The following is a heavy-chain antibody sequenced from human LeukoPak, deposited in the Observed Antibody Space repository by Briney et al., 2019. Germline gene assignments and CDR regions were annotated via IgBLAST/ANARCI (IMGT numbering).Heavy chain of an antibody. V-gene: IGHV4-30-4*01. CDR2: IYYSGST. CDR1: GGSISSGDYY. D-gene: IGHD6-19*01. J-gene: IGHJ3*02. Sequence: SETLSLTCTVSGGSISSGDYYWSWIRQPPGKGLEWIGYIYYSGSTYYNPSLKSRVTISVDTSKNQFSLKLSSVTAADTAVYYCARGGVAGTNAFDIWGQGTMVTVSS. CDR3: ARGGVAGTNAFDI.